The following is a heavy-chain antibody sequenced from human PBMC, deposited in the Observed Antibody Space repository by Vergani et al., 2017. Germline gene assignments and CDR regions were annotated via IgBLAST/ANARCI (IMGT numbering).Heavy chain of an antibody. CDR1: GGSISSGGYS. J-gene: IGHJ6*03. CDR2: IYYSGTT. V-gene: IGHV4-30-2*05. CDR3: ARQKDYYMDV. Sequence: QVQLQESGSGLVKPSQTLSLTCAVSGGSISSGGYSWSWIRQPPGKGLEWIGYIYYSGTTYYNPSLESRLTISLDTSENHLSLKLTSVTDADTAVYYCARQKDYYMDVWGKGTTVTVS.